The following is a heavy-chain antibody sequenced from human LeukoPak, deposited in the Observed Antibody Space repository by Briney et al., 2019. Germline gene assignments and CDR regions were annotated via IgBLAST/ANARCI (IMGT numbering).Heavy chain of an antibody. CDR3: AREEGAVAGTETGFDY. CDR1: GFTFSSYE. J-gene: IGHJ4*02. Sequence: GGSLRLSCAASGFTFSSYEMNWVRQAPGQGLEWVSYISSSGSTRYYADSVKGRFTISRDNAKNSLYLQMNSLRAEDTAVYYCAREEGAVAGTETGFDYWGQGTLVTVSS. D-gene: IGHD6-19*01. CDR2: ISSSGSTR. V-gene: IGHV3-48*03.